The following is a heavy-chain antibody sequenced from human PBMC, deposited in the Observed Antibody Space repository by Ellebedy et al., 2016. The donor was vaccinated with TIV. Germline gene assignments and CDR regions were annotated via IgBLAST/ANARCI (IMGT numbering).Heavy chain of an antibody. CDR3: AKEYCNSATCYQILGDWFDP. CDR1: GFTFSRDW. D-gene: IGHD2-2*01. Sequence: PGGSLRLSCAASGFTFSRDWMNWVRQAPGRGLEFVPNIKEDGSEKYYVDSVKGRFTISRDNSKNTLYLQMNSLRAEDTAVYYCAKEYCNSATCYQILGDWFDPWGQGTLVTVSS. V-gene: IGHV3-7*03. CDR2: IKEDGSEK. J-gene: IGHJ5*02.